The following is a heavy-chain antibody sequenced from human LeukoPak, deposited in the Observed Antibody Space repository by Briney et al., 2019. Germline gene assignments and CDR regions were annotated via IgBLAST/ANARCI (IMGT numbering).Heavy chain of an antibody. D-gene: IGHD4-23*01. V-gene: IGHV3-23*01. J-gene: IGHJ4*02. Sequence: ETLSLTCAVYGGSFSGYYWSWIRQPPGKGLEWVSAISGSGGSTYYADSVKGRFTISRDNSKNTLYLQMNSLGAEDTAVYYCARAVTVVTPVDYWGQGTLVTVSS. CDR3: ARAVTVVTPVDY. CDR1: GGSFSGYY. CDR2: ISGSGGST.